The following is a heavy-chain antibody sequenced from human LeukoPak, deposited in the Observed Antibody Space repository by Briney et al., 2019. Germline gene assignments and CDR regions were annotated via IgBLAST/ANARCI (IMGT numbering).Heavy chain of an antibody. CDR1: GYTFTGYY. J-gene: IGHJ4*02. CDR2: INPNSGGT. V-gene: IGHV1-2*04. Sequence: ASAKVSCKTSGYTFTGYYMHWVRQAPGQGLEWMGWINPNSGGTNYAQKFQGWVTMTRDTSISTAYMELSRLRSDDTAAYYCARGMLRLGELSLVDYWGQGTLVTVSS. D-gene: IGHD3-16*02. CDR3: ARGMLRLGELSLVDY.